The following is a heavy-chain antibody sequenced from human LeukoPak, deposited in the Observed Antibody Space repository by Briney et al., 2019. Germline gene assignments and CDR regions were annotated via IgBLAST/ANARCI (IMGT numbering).Heavy chain of an antibody. Sequence: GASVKVSCKVSGYTLTELSMHWVRQAPGKGLEWMGGFDPEDGETIYAQKFQGRVTMTEDTSTDTAYMELSSLRSEDTAVYYCATDLDCSSTSCYSGDYWGQGTLVTVSS. J-gene: IGHJ4*02. D-gene: IGHD2-2*01. V-gene: IGHV1-24*01. CDR3: ATDLDCSSTSCYSGDY. CDR2: FDPEDGET. CDR1: GYTLTELS.